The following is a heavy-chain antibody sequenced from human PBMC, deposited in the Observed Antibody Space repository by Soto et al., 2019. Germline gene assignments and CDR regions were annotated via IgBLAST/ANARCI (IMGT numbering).Heavy chain of an antibody. D-gene: IGHD2-2*01. Sequence: PSGTLFLTCAVYGGAFSGYYWDCIRQPPGKGLGWIGGINHGGGTNYNPSLKRRVTISVDNSKTHFSLKLTSVTAADTAVYYCAREEVAQWFTRGYYGMDVWGQGTKVTVSS. CDR3: AREEVAQWFTRGYYGMDV. CDR1: GGAFSGYY. V-gene: IGHV4-34*01. CDR2: INHGGGT. J-gene: IGHJ6*02.